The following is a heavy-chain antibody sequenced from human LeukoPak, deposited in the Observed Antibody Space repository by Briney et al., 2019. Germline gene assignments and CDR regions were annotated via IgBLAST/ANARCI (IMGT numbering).Heavy chain of an antibody. CDR1: GGSIISYY. J-gene: IGHJ4*02. CDR2: IYTSGST. D-gene: IGHD3-10*01. V-gene: IGHV4-4*07. CDR3: ATTLPGNYGSGSYTFDY. Sequence: SETLSLTCTVSGGSIISYYWSWIRQPAGKGLEWIGRIYTSGSTNYNPSLKSRVTMSVDTSKNQFSLKLSSVTAADTAVYYCATTLPGNYGSGSYTFDYWGQGTLVTVSS.